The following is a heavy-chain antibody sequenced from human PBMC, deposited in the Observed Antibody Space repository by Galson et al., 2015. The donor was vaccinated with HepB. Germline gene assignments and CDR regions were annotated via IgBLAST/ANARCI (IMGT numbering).Heavy chain of an antibody. Sequence: SQRLSCAASGFTFSSYAMSWVRQAPGKGLEWVSAISGSGGSTYYADSVKGRFTISRDNSKNTLYLQMNSLRAEDTAVYYCATFRDIVVVTAPSFDYWGQGTLVTVSS. D-gene: IGHD2-21*02. J-gene: IGHJ4*02. CDR2: ISGSGGST. CDR1: GFTFSSYA. CDR3: ATFRDIVVVTAPSFDY. V-gene: IGHV3-23*01.